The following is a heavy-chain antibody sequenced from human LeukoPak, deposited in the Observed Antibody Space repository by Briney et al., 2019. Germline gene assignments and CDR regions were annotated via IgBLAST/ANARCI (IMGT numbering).Heavy chain of an antibody. V-gene: IGHV1-46*01. CDR1: GGTFSSYA. CDR3: ARDPYSYAPRYLFDP. D-gene: IGHD5-18*01. CDR2: INPSGGST. J-gene: IGHJ5*02. Sequence: GASVKVSCKASGGTFSSYAISWVRQAPGQGLEWMGIINPSGGSTSYAQKFQGRVTMTRDMSTSTVYMELSSLRSEDTAVYYCARDPYSYAPRYLFDPWGQGTLVTVSS.